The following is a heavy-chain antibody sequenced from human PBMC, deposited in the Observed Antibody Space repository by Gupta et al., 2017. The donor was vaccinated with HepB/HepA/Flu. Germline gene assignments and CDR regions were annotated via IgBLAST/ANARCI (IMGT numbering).Heavy chain of an antibody. CDR2: INPNSGGT. J-gene: IGHJ6*02. D-gene: IGHD3-10*01. V-gene: IGHV1-2*04. CDR3: ARGDGSGSYSYYYYGMDV. CDR1: GYTFTGYY. Sequence: QVQLVQSGAEVKKPGASVKVSCKASGYTFTGYYMHWVRQAPGQGLEWMGWINPNSGGTNYAQKLQGWVTMTRDTSISTAYMELSRLRSDDTAVYYCARGDGSGSYSYYYYGMDVWGQGTPVTVSS.